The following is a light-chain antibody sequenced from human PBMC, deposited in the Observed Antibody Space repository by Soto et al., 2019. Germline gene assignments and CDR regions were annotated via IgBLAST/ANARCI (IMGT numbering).Light chain of an antibody. V-gene: IGKV3-15*01. Sequence: ELMLTPSPATLSVSPGERATLSCWASQSVRSSLAWYQQKPVQAPRLLIYDASARATDIPARFSGSGSGTEFTLTISSLQSEDSAVYYCQQYNNWPGTFGQGTKVDVK. J-gene: IGKJ1*01. CDR3: QQYNNWPGT. CDR2: DAS. CDR1: QSVRSS.